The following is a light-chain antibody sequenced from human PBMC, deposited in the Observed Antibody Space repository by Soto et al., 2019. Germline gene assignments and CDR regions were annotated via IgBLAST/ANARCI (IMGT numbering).Light chain of an antibody. CDR3: QTWGTGIHYV. Sequence: QLVLTQSPSASASLGASVKPTCTLSSGHSSYAIAWHQKQPEKGPRCLMKLNSDGSHSKGDGIPDRFSGSSSGAERYLTISTLQSEDEADYYCQTWGTGIHYVFGTGTKLTVL. J-gene: IGLJ1*01. CDR1: SGHSSYA. CDR2: LNSDGSH. V-gene: IGLV4-69*01.